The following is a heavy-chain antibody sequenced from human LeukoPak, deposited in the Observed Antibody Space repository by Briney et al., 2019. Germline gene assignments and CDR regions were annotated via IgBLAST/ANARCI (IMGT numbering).Heavy chain of an antibody. CDR1: GFTFSSNG. V-gene: IGHV3-30*02. D-gene: IGHD3-10*01. Sequence: GSLRLSCATSGFTFSSNGVHWARQAPGKGLEWVAFMRSDGSHEEYAESVKGRFAISRDNFKNTVHLQMNSLRFEDTAVYYCAKAFGSGSYIIDHWGRGTLVTVSS. CDR2: MRSDGSHE. J-gene: IGHJ4*02. CDR3: AKAFGSGSYIIDH.